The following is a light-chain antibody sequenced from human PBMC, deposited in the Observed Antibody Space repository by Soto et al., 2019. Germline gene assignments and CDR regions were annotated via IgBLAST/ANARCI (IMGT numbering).Light chain of an antibody. V-gene: IGKV2-30*01. Sequence: DVVMTQSPLSLPVTLGQPASISCRSSQSLVYSDGNTYLNWFQQRPGQSPRRLIYKVSNRDSGVRVRFSGSGLGTEFTLKICSVEAEQVAVYVGMQGTHWPHTFGGGTKV. CDR3: MQGTHWPHT. J-gene: IGKJ4*01. CDR2: KVS. CDR1: QSLVYSDGNTY.